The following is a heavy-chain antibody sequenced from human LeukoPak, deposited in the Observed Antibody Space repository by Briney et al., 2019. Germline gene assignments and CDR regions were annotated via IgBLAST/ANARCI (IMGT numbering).Heavy chain of an antibody. CDR2: VNPEDGEK. J-gene: IGHJ4*02. V-gene: IGHV1-24*01. CDR1: GYTLTELS. CDR3: ATDPVGYCSSDSCYSVDY. D-gene: IGHD2-15*01. Sequence: ASVKVSCKVSGYTLTELSIHWVRQAPGKGLEWMGGVNPEDGEKLYVQKFQGRVTMTEDTSIDTAYMELSSLRSEDTAMYYCATDPVGYCSSDSCYSVDYWGQGTLVTVSS.